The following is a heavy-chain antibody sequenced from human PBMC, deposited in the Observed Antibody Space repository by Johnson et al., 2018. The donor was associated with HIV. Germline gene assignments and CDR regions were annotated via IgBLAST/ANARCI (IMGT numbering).Heavy chain of an antibody. CDR2: ISYDGSNK. Sequence: QVQLVESGGGVVQPGRSLRLSCAASGFTFSSYAMHWVRQAPGKGLEWVAVISYDGSNKYFADSVKGRFTISRDKSKNTLYLQMNSLRAEDTAVYYCAKDREPIVVVVAAIDAFDIWGQGTMVTVSS. V-gene: IGHV3-30*04. CDR1: GFTFSSYA. CDR3: AKDREPIVVVVAAIDAFDI. D-gene: IGHD2-15*01. J-gene: IGHJ3*02.